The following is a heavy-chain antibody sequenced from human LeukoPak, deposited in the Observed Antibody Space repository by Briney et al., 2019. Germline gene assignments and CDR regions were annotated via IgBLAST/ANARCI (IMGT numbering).Heavy chain of an antibody. Sequence: PGGSLRLSCAASVFTFSRYWMHWVRQAPAKGLMWVSRINSDGSITNYADSVKGRFTISRDNAKNTLYLEMNSLRAEDTAVYYCARERGDYSSGYGHWGQGTLVTIPS. J-gene: IGHJ5*02. V-gene: IGHV3-74*01. D-gene: IGHD4-11*01. CDR1: VFTFSRYW. CDR3: ARERGDYSSGYGH. CDR2: INSDGSIT.